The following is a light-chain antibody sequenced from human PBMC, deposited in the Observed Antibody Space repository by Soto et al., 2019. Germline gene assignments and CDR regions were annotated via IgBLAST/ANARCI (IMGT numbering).Light chain of an antibody. Sequence: AIRMTQSPSSFSASTGDRVTITCRASQGISSYLACYQQKPGKAPKLLIYAASTLQIGVPSRFSGSGSGTDCTLTISCLQSEDFATYYCQQYYSYPPTFGQGTKLEIK. CDR3: QQYYSYPPT. CDR2: AAS. J-gene: IGKJ2*01. CDR1: QGISSY. V-gene: IGKV1-8*01.